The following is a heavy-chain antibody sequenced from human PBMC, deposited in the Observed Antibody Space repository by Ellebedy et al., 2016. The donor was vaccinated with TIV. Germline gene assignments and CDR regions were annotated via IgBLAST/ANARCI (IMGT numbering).Heavy chain of an antibody. Sequence: AASVKVSCKASGYTFTSYGISWVRQAPGQGLEWMGWISAYNGNTNYAQKLQGRVTMTTDTSTSTAYMELRSLRSDDTAVYYCAREGADCGGDCKLDHYYYYGMDVWGQGTTVTVSS. CDR1: GYTFTSYG. J-gene: IGHJ6*02. D-gene: IGHD2-21*02. V-gene: IGHV1-18*01. CDR3: AREGADCGGDCKLDHYYYYGMDV. CDR2: ISAYNGNT.